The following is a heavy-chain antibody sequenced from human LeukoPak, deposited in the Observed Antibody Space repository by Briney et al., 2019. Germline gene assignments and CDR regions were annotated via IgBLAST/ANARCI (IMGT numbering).Heavy chain of an antibody. J-gene: IGHJ4*02. Sequence: GSLLLSFAASGFTFSDYSMKWVRPAPGKGLEWVSSISSGNSYKYYGDSVKGRFTISRDNAKNSLYLQMSSLRAEDTAVYYCVRGPTLIGVAGTWPLDYWGQGTLVTVSS. D-gene: IGHD6-19*01. V-gene: IGHV3-21*01. CDR2: ISSGNSYK. CDR1: GFTFSDYS. CDR3: VRGPTLIGVAGTWPLDY.